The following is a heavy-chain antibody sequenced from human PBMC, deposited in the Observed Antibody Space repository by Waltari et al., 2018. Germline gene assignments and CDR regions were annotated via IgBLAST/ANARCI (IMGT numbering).Heavy chain of an antibody. CDR3: ARDLGVYAFDI. CDR2: LWDDGSNK. CDR1: GFTFSSYG. Sequence: QVQLVESGGGVVQPGRSLRLSCAASGFTFSSYGMHWVRQAPGKGLEWVAVLWDDGSNKYYADSVKGRFTISRDNAKNALFLKLNSLRDEDTAVYYCARDLGVYAFDIWGQGTMVTVSS. V-gene: IGHV3-33*01. J-gene: IGHJ3*02.